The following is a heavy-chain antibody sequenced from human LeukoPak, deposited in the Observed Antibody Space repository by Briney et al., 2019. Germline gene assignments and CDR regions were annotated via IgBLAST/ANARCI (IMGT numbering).Heavy chain of an antibody. J-gene: IGHJ4*02. CDR3: ARGVLRFLEWLSSLGY. CDR1: GYTFTGYY. V-gene: IGHV1-2*02. Sequence: ASVKVSCTASGYTFTGYYMHWVRQAPGQGLEWMGWINPNSGGTNYAQKFQGRVTMTRDTSISTAYMELSRLRSDDTAVYYCARGVLRFLEWLSSLGYWGQGTLVTVSS. D-gene: IGHD3-3*01. CDR2: INPNSGGT.